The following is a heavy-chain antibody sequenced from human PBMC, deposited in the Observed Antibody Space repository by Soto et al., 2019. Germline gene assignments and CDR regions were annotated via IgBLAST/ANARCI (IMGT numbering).Heavy chain of an antibody. CDR2: ISGSGGST. D-gene: IGHD6-19*01. J-gene: IGHJ4*02. CDR3: AKESVAGTFLDY. Sequence: EVQLLESGGGLVQPGGSRRLSCAASGFPFSSYAMSWVRQAPGKGLEWVSAISGSGGSTYYADSVKGRFTISRDNSKNTLDLQMNSLRAEDTAVYYCAKESVAGTFLDYWGQGALVTVSS. CDR1: GFPFSSYA. V-gene: IGHV3-23*01.